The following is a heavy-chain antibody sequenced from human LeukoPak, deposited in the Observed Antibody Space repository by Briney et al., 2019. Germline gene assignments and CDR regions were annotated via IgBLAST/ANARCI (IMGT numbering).Heavy chain of an antibody. CDR1: GGSISSSSYY. D-gene: IGHD6-19*01. V-gene: IGHV4-39*07. CDR2: IYYSGST. J-gene: IGHJ4*02. CDR3: AREVRSGWYEYYLYY. Sequence: SETPSLTCTVSGGSISSSSYYWGWIRQPPGKGLEWIGSIYYSGSTYYNPSLKSRVTISVDTSKNQFSLKLSSVTAAATAVYFWAREVRSGWYEYYLYYCGQGALFTVSS.